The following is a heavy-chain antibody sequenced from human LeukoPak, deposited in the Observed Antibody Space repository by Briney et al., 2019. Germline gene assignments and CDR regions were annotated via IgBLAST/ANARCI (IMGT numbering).Heavy chain of an antibody. Sequence: GGSLRLSCAASGFTFSSYSMNWVRQAPGKGLDWVSSISSSSSYIYYADSVKGRFTISRDNAKNSLYLQVNSLRAEDTAVYYCARDYDFWSGYYSFDYWGQGTLVTVSS. V-gene: IGHV3-21*01. J-gene: IGHJ4*02. CDR1: GFTFSSYS. D-gene: IGHD3-3*01. CDR3: ARDYDFWSGYYSFDY. CDR2: ISSSSSYI.